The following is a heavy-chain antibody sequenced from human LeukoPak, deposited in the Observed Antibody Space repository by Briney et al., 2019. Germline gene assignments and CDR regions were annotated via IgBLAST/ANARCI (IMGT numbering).Heavy chain of an antibody. CDR1: GGSISSYY. D-gene: IGHD3-22*01. V-gene: IGHV4-59*01. CDR2: IYYSGST. CDR3: ARDDSSGYYDY. J-gene: IGHJ4*02. Sequence: PSETLSLTCIVSGGSISSYYWSWIRQPPGKGLEWIGYIYYSGSTNYNPSLKSRVTISVDTSKNQFSLKLSSVTAADTAVYYCARDDSSGYYDYWGQGTLVTVSS.